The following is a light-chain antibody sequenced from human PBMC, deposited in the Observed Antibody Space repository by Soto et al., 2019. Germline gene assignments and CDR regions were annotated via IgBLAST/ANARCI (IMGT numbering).Light chain of an antibody. V-gene: IGKV3-15*01. CDR3: QQYHSWPLT. CDR1: RSMSAS. J-gene: IGKJ4*01. Sequence: ETVLTQSPATLSVSPGERVTLSCRASRSMSASLAWYQQRPGQLPRLLIYDASNRATDIPARFSGSWSGTEFILNSSILQSEDFSVYFCQQYHSWPLTFGGGTRVEIK. CDR2: DAS.